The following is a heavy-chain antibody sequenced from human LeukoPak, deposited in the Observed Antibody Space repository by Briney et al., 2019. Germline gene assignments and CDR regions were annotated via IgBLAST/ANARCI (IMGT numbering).Heavy chain of an antibody. CDR1: GYTFTGYY. CDR3: ARGGRGFGELFNY. Sequence: ASVKVSCKASGYTFTGYYMHWVRQAPGQGLEWMGWINPNSGGTNCAQKFQGRVTMTRDTSISTAYMELSRLRSDDTAVYYCARGGRGFGELFNYWGQGTLVTVSS. J-gene: IGHJ4*02. CDR2: INPNSGGT. D-gene: IGHD3-10*01. V-gene: IGHV1-2*02.